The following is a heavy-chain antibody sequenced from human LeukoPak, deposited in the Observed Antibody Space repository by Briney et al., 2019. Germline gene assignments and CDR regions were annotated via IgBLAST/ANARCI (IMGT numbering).Heavy chain of an antibody. CDR2: TFYSGST. J-gene: IGHJ4*02. CDR1: GGSISTSNYY. D-gene: IGHD5-12*01. CDR3: ARVSGYDWESFYDY. V-gene: IGHV4-39*07. Sequence: SETLSLTCTVSGGSISTSNYYWGWIRQPPGKGLEWIGNTFYSGSTYYSPSLKSRVTISLDTSKNQFSLKLSSVTAADTAVYYCARVSGYDWESFYDYWGQGTLVTVSS.